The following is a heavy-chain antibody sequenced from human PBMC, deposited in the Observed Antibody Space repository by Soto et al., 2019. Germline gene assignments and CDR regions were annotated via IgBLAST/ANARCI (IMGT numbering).Heavy chain of an antibody. CDR2: IYYSGST. D-gene: IGHD4-17*01. Sequence: SETLSLTCTVSGGSISSYYWSWIRQPPGKGLEWIGYIYYSGSTNYNPSLKSRVTISVDTSKNQFSLKLSSVTAADTAVYYCATLLDYGDYYYFDYWGQGTLVTVSS. V-gene: IGHV4-59*08. J-gene: IGHJ4*02. CDR3: ATLLDYGDYYYFDY. CDR1: GGSISSYY.